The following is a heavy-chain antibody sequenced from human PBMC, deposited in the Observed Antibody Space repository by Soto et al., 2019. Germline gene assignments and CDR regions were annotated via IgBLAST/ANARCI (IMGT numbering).Heavy chain of an antibody. D-gene: IGHD2-8*01. CDR2: ISAYNGNT. CDR3: ARERGRYCTNGVCQYFDY. V-gene: IGHV1-18*01. Sequence: QVQLVQSGAEVKKPGASVKVSCKASGYTFTSYGISWVRQAPGQGLEWMGWISAYNGNTNYAQKLQGRVTMTTDTSTSTAYMELRSLRSDDTAVYYCARERGRYCTNGVCQYFDYWGQGTLVTVSS. CDR1: GYTFTSYG. J-gene: IGHJ4*02.